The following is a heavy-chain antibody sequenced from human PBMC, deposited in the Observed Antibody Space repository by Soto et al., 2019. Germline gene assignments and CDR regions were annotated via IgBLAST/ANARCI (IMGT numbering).Heavy chain of an antibody. D-gene: IGHD6-13*01. CDR3: ASAAGAYFYMDV. J-gene: IGHJ6*03. Sequence: SETLSLTCTVSGGSISSYYWNWIRQPPGKGLEWIGYIYYSGSTSYNPSLKSRVTMSVDTSKNQFSLKLSSMTAADTAVYYCASAAGAYFYMDVWGKGTTVTVSS. CDR2: IYYSGST. CDR1: GGSISSYY. V-gene: IGHV4-59*01.